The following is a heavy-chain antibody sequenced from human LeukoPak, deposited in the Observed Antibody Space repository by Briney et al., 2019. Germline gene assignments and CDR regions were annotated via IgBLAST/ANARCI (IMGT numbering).Heavy chain of an antibody. V-gene: IGHV3-23*01. CDR1: GISLSNYA. CDR2: IGERGGST. CDR3: AKRGVVIRGILVIGYHQGAYPYDF. D-gene: IGHD3-10*01. J-gene: IGHJ4*02. Sequence: GGSLRLSCVVSGISLSNYAMTWVRQAPGKGLEWVSYIGERGGSTTYADSVKGRFTISRAPSSNTLYLQMTNLRDEDTAVYFCAKRGVVIRGILVIGYHQGAYPYDFWGEGVLVTVSS.